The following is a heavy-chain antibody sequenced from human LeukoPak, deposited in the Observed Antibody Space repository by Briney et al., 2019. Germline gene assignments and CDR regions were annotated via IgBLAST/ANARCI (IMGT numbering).Heavy chain of an antibody. Sequence: GGSLRLSCAASGFIFDDYTMHWVRQVPGKGLEWVSGISWNSAGIGYADSVKGRFTISRDDAKNSLYLQMNSLRAEDTALYYCAKRGRSSWYFDYWGQGILVGVSS. V-gene: IGHV3-9*01. CDR1: GFIFDDYT. CDR2: ISWNSAGI. CDR3: AKRGRSSWYFDY. J-gene: IGHJ4*02. D-gene: IGHD6-13*01.